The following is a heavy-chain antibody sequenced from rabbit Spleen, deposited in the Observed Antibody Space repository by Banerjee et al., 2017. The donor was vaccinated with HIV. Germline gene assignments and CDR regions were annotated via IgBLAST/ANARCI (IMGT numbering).Heavy chain of an antibody. J-gene: IGHJ3*01. CDR3: ARDLVTAIGWNFAL. V-gene: IGHV1S45*01. D-gene: IGHD7-1*01. CDR1: GFSFSDRDV. CDR2: INAATAKP. Sequence: QEQLVESGGGLVKPEGSLTLTCKASGFSFSDRDVMCWVRQAPGKGLEWIACINAATAKPVYATWAKGRFTISRTSSTTVTLRMTSLTAADTATYFCARDLVTAIGWNFALWGQGTLVTVS.